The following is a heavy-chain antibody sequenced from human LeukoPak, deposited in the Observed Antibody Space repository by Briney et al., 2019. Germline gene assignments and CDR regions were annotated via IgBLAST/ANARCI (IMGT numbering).Heavy chain of an antibody. CDR2: IKQDGSEK. CDR3: VRDGDWAFGD. V-gene: IGHV3-7*01. D-gene: IGHD3-10*01. Sequence: GGSLRLSCAASGFTFSSYWMSWARQAPGKGLEWVANIKQDGSEKYYVDSVKGRFTISRDNSNNMLYVQMNSLRAEDASVYYCVRDGDWAFGDWGQGTLVTVSS. CDR1: GFTFSSYW. J-gene: IGHJ4*02.